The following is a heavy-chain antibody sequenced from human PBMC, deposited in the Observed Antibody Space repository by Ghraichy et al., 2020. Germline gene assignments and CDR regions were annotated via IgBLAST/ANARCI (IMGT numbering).Heavy chain of an antibody. Sequence: SQTLSHTCTVSGGSISNSNHYWDWIRQPPGKGLEWIGSIYYSGSTYYNPSLKSRVTISVDTSKNQFSLKLSSVTAADTAVYYCAIPGDRSGNSLGYWGQGTLVTVSS. V-gene: IGHV4-39*01. CDR3: AIPGDRSGNSLGY. CDR2: IYYSGST. CDR1: GGSISNSNHY. J-gene: IGHJ4*02. D-gene: IGHD4-23*01.